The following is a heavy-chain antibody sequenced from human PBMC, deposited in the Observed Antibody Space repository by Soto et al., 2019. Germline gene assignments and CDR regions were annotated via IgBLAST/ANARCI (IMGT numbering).Heavy chain of an antibody. D-gene: IGHD6-13*01. CDR1: GFSLSTSGVG. CDR3: ALMHTLIAGDAFYI. CDR2: IYWDDER. J-gene: IGHJ3*02. V-gene: IGHV2-5*02. Sequence: QITLKESGPTLGKPTQTLTLTCTSSGFSLSTSGVGVDWMRQPPGKALERLAIIYWDDERRYSPSLKSRLTITNDISKNQVVLTMTNMDPVDTATYDCALMHTLIAGDAFYIWCQGTMVTVSS.